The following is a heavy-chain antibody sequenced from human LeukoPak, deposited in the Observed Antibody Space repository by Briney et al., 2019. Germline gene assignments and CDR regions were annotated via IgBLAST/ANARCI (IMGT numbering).Heavy chain of an antibody. CDR3: ATKSLAFGGVIAPFDY. CDR2: IIPIFGTA. V-gene: IGHV1-69*06. J-gene: IGHJ4*02. CDR1: GGTFSSYA. D-gene: IGHD3-16*02. Sequence: SVKASCKASGGTFSSYAISWVRQAPGQGLEWMGGIIPIFGTANYAQKFQGRVTITADKSTSTAYMELSSLRSEDTAVYYCATKSLAFGGVIAPFDYWGQGTLVTVSS.